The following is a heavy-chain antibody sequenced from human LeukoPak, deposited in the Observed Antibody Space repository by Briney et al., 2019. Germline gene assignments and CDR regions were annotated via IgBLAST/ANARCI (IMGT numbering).Heavy chain of an antibody. V-gene: IGHV3-23*01. D-gene: IGHD3-22*01. J-gene: IGHJ4*02. CDR2: ISGSGGST. CDR3: AKAYDSSGYYNYFDY. CDR1: GFTFSSYA. Sequence: GGSLRLSCAASGFTFSSYAMSWVRQAPGKGLEWVSAISGSGGSTYYADSVKGRFTISRDNSKNTLYLQMNSLRAENTAVYYCAKAYDSSGYYNYFDYWGQGTLVTVSS.